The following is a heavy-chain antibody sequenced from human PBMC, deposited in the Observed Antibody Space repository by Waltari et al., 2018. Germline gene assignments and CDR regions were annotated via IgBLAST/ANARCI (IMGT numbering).Heavy chain of an antibody. CDR3: AKDQGGIDY. CDR1: GFSLDAFG. CDR2: ISGSTGNT. Sequence: EVQLLESGGDLVPPGGSLRLSCLVSGFSLDAFGMSWVRQPPGKGLEWVSAISGSTGNTFYADSVKGRFTISRDSSKNTLYLLLNNLRGEDTAMYYCAKDQGGIDYWGQGTLVTVSS. J-gene: IGHJ4*02. V-gene: IGHV3-23*01.